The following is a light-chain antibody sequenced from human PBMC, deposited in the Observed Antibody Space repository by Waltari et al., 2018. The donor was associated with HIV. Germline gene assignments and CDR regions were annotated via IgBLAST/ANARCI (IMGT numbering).Light chain of an antibody. CDR2: VAS. CDR3: QQSYTTPRT. Sequence: DIQMTQSPSSLSASVGDRITISCRASQHIGSYLNWYRHRPGTAPQLLIYVASNLQTGVPSMFRASGSGTEFSLSIDGLQRDDFATYFCQQSYTTPRTFGLGTEVE. V-gene: IGKV1-39*01. J-gene: IGKJ1*01. CDR1: QHIGSY.